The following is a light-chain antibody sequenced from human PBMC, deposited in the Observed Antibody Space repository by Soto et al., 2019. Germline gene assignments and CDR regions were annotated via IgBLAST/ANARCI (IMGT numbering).Light chain of an antibody. Sequence: DIPMTKSPSALSASVGDRVTITCRASQTISSWFAWYQQKPGEALRLLIYQESSLETQVPSRFGGSGAGTEFTLTISSLQRGYFATYVCQQYKSYSRTCGQGPKVQI. CDR3: QQYKSYSRT. J-gene: IGKJ1*01. V-gene: IGKV1-5*03. CDR1: QTISSW. CDR2: QES.